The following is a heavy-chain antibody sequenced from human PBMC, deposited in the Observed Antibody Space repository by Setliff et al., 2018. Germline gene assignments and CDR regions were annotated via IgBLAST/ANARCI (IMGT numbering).Heavy chain of an antibody. CDR1: GGSISSSSYY. CDR2: IYYSGST. CDR3: ARQGRYSSGWYDLDAFYYYYYGMDV. V-gene: IGHV4-39*01. J-gene: IGHJ6*02. Sequence: SETLSLTCTVSGGSISSSSYYWGWIRQPPGKGLEWIGRIYYSGSTYYNPSLKSRVTISVDTSKNQFSLKLSSVTAADTAVYYCARQGRYSSGWYDLDAFYYYYYGMDVWGQGTTVTVSS. D-gene: IGHD6-19*01.